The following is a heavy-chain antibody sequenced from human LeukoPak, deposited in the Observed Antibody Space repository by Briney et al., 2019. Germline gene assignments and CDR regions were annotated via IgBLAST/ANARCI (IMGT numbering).Heavy chain of an antibody. V-gene: IGHV4-59*01. Sequence: SETLSLTCTVSGGSIGSYYWSWIRQPPGKELEWIGYMYYSGATNYNPSLKSRVTMSIDTSKNQISLKLSSVTAADTAVYYCASQFGLRYFDHWGQGILVAVSS. CDR3: ASQFGLRYFDH. CDR1: GGSIGSYY. D-gene: IGHD3-10*01. J-gene: IGHJ4*02. CDR2: MYYSGAT.